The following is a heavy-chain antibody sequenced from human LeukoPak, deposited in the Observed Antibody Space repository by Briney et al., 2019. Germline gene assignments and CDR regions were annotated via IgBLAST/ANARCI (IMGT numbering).Heavy chain of an antibody. CDR1: GFTLSDSY. CDR2: IKPDGGEK. J-gene: IGHJ6*03. Sequence: PGGSLRLSCVGSGFTLSDSYMSWIRQAPGKGLEWVANIKPDGGEKYYADSVKGRFTISRDNAKNSMYLQMNSLRADDTAVYYCARDHTGYEYGSFSYHYQYMDVWGKGTTVTVSS. D-gene: IGHD5-12*01. CDR3: ARDHTGYEYGSFSYHYQYMDV. V-gene: IGHV3-7*01.